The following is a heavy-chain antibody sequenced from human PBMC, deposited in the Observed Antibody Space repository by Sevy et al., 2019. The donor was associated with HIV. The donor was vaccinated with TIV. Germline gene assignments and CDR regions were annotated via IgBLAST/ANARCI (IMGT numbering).Heavy chain of an antibody. CDR1: GASISSSSYY. V-gene: IGHV4-39*01. CDR3: ARYLRGDFAGGFDS. D-gene: IGHD4-17*01. J-gene: IGHJ5*01. Sequence: SETLSLTCSVSGASISSSSYYWGWIRQPPGKGLEWIGSIDYSGSTYYTPALKSRGTISGDASKNQFSLKLRSVTTADTAFYYCARYLRGDFAGGFDSWGQGALVTVSS. CDR2: IDYSGST.